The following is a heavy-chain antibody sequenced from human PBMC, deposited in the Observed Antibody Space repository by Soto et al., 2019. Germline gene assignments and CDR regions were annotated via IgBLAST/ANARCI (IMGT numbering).Heavy chain of an antibody. CDR3: ARGWPPGIAAAGLDY. D-gene: IGHD6-13*01. CDR2: ISYDGSNK. Sequence: QVQLVESGGGVVQPGRSLRLSCAASGFTFSGYAMHWVRPAPGKGLEWVAVISYDGSNKYYADSVKGRFTISRDNSKTSLYLQINSLRADDTSVYYCARGWPPGIAAAGLDYWGQGTLVTVSS. CDR1: GFTFSGYA. J-gene: IGHJ4*02. V-gene: IGHV3-30*04.